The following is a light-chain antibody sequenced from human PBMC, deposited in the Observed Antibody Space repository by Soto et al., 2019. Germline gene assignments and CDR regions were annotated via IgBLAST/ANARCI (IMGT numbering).Light chain of an antibody. CDR3: HSYTTTGSLWV. CDR2: EVS. V-gene: IGLV2-14*01. Sequence: QSALPPPASVSGSLGQSITISCTGPSRDVGGYTYVTWYQHHPGQGPTVLIYEVSSRPSGVSDRFSGSKSGNTASLTISGLQPEDEAHYYCHSYTTTGSLWVFGGGTKLTVL. J-gene: IGLJ3*02. CDR1: SRDVGGYTY.